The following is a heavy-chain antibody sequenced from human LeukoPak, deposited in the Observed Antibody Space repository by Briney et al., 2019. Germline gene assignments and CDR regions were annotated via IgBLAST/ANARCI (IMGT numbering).Heavy chain of an antibody. V-gene: IGHV3-7*01. Sequence: GGSLRLSCAASGFSVSDYWMTWVRQAPGKGLEWVANIKQDGSEKTYVDSVKGRFIISRDNAKNSLYLQMNSLRVEDTAMYYCVRDGGTDWYDPWGQGTLVTVFS. CDR2: IKQDGSEK. D-gene: IGHD3-16*01. CDR1: GFSVSDYW. CDR3: VRDGGTDWYDP. J-gene: IGHJ5*02.